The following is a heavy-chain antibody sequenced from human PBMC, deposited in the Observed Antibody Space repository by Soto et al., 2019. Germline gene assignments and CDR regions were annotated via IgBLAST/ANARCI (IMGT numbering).Heavy chain of an antibody. CDR2: ISAYNGNT. V-gene: IGHV1-18*04. Sequence: VASVKVSCKASGYTFTSYGISWVRQAPGQGLEWMGWISAYNGNTNYAQKLQGRVTMTTDTSTSTAYMELRSLRSDDTAVYYCARDQGIAAPNWFDPWGQGALVTVSS. CDR1: GYTFTSYG. J-gene: IGHJ5*02. D-gene: IGHD6-13*01. CDR3: ARDQGIAAPNWFDP.